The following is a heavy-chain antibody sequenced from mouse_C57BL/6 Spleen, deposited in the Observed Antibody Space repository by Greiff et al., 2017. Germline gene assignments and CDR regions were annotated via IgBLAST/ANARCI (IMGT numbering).Heavy chain of an antibody. J-gene: IGHJ3*01. Sequence: QVQLQQPGAELVMPGASVKLSCKASGYTFTSYWMHWVKQRPGQGLEWIGEIDPSDSYTNYNQKFKGKSTLTVDKSSSTAYMQLRSLTSEDSAVYYCARRDYDLRFAYWGQGTLVTVSA. CDR1: GYTFTSYW. CDR2: IDPSDSYT. V-gene: IGHV1-69*01. CDR3: ARRDYDLRFAY. D-gene: IGHD2-4*01.